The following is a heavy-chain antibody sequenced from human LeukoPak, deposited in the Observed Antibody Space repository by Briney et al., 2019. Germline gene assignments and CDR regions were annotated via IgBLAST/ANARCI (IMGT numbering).Heavy chain of an antibody. Sequence: PSETLSLTRTVSGGSISSYYWSWIRQPAGKGLEWIGRIYTSGSTNYNPSLKSRVTMSVDTSKNQFSLKLSSVTAADTAVYYCARGGCSSTSCYYYYGMDVWGQGTTVTVSS. D-gene: IGHD2-2*01. J-gene: IGHJ6*02. CDR3: ARGGCSSTSCYYYYGMDV. V-gene: IGHV4-4*07. CDR1: GGSISSYY. CDR2: IYTSGST.